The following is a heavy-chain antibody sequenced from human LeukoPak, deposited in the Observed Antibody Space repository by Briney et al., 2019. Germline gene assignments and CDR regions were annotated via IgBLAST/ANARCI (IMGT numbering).Heavy chain of an antibody. CDR1: GGSISSGGYS. CDR2: INHSGST. D-gene: IGHD2-8*01. V-gene: IGHV4-30-2*01. J-gene: IGHJ3*02. CDR3: ARDVMGVPLIRAFDI. Sequence: SETLSLTCAVSGGSISSGGYSYNWIRQPPGKGLEWIGEINHSGSTNYNPSLKSRVTISVDTSKNQFSLKLSSVTAADTAVYYCARDVMGVPLIRAFDIWGQGTMVTVSS.